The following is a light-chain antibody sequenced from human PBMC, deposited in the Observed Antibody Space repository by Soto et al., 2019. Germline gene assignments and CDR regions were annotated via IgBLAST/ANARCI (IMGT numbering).Light chain of an antibody. Sequence: QPVLTQSPSGSASLGASGKLTCTPSSGHSSYALAWHQQQPEKGPRYLIKLNSDGSHSKGDGIPDRFSGSSSGAERYLTISSLQSEDEADYYWQTWGTGIRLFGGGTKLTVL. J-gene: IGLJ3*02. CDR1: SGHSSYA. CDR2: LNSDGSH. V-gene: IGLV4-69*01. CDR3: QTWGTGIRL.